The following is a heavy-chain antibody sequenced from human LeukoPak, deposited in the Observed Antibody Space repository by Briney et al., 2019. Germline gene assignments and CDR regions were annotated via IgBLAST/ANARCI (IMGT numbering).Heavy chain of an antibody. V-gene: IGHV3-30*04. D-gene: IGHD3-10*01. J-gene: IGHJ4*02. Sequence: GRSLRLSCAASGFTFSSYAMHWVRQAPGKGLEWVAVISYDGSNKYYADSVRGRFTISRDNSKNTLYLQMNSLRAEDTAVYYCAREARGSGSYYYFDYWGQGTLVTVSS. CDR3: AREARGSGSYYYFDY. CDR1: GFTFSSYA. CDR2: ISYDGSNK.